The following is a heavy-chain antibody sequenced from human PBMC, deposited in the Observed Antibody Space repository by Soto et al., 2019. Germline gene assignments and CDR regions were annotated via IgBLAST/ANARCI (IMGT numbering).Heavy chain of an antibody. Sequence: SGPTLVNPTQTLTLTCTFSGFSLSTSGVGVGWIRQPPGKALEWLALIYWDDDKRYSPSLKSRLTITKDTSKNQVVLTMTNMDPVDTATYYCAHRPFVAAFPLYNWFDPWGQGTLVTVSS. CDR3: AHRPFVAAFPLYNWFDP. V-gene: IGHV2-5*02. D-gene: IGHD6-13*01. CDR1: GFSLSTSGVG. CDR2: IYWDDDK. J-gene: IGHJ5*02.